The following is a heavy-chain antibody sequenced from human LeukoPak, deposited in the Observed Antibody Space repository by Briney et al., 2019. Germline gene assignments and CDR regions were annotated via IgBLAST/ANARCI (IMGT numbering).Heavy chain of an antibody. CDR2: IIPIFGTA. CDR1: GGTFSSYA. V-gene: IGHV1-69*05. J-gene: IGHJ3*02. Sequence: SVKVSCKASGGTFSSYAISWVRQAPGQGLEWMGGIIPIFGTANYAQKFQGRVTITTDESTSTAYMELSSLRSEDTAVYYCARDHSSGYYYGAFDIWGQGTMVTVSS. D-gene: IGHD3-22*01. CDR3: ARDHSSGYYYGAFDI.